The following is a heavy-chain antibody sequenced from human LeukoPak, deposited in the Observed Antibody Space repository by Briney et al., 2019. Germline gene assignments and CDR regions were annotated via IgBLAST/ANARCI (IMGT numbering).Heavy chain of an antibody. J-gene: IGHJ1*01. Sequence: ASVKVSCKASGGTFSSYAISWVRQAPGQGLEWLGRIIPILGIANYAQKFQGRVTITADKSTSTAYMELSSLRSEDTAVYYCARGCSGGSCLMAEYFQHWGQGTLVTVSS. D-gene: IGHD2-15*01. CDR1: GGTFSSYA. CDR3: ARGCSGGSCLMAEYFQH. CDR2: IIPILGIA. V-gene: IGHV1-69*04.